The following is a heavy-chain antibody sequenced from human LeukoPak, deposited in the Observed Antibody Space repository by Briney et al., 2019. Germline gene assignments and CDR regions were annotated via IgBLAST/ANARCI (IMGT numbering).Heavy chain of an antibody. D-gene: IGHD4-23*01. CDR1: GYTFTSYD. CDR2: MNPNSGNT. CDR3: ARAAVVTSWAFDI. V-gene: IGHV1-8*01. J-gene: IGHJ3*02. Sequence: ASVKVSCKASGYTFTSYDINWVRQATGQGLEWMGWMNPNSGNTGYAQKFQGRVTITRDTSASTAYMELSSLRSEDTAVYYCARAAVVTSWAFDIWGQGTMVTVSS.